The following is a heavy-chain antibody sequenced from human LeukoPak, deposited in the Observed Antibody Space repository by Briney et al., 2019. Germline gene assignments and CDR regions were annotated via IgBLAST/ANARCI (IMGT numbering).Heavy chain of an antibody. J-gene: IGHJ6*03. CDR1: GYTFTSYG. V-gene: IGHV1-18*01. CDR3: ARDLRRDYDYYYYYYMDV. CDR2: ISAYNGNT. Sequence: ASVTVSFKASGYTFTSYGISWVRQAPGQGLEWMGWISAYNGNTNYAQKLQGRVTMTTDTSTSTAYMELRSLRSDDTAVYYCARDLRRDYDYYYYYYMDVWGKGTTVTVSS. D-gene: IGHD4-17*01.